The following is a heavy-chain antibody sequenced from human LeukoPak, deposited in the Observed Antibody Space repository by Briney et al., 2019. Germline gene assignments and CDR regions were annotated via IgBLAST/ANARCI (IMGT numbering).Heavy chain of an antibody. CDR2: FDPEDGET. V-gene: IGHV1-24*01. CDR3: AQPSWDSNSSGFDY. J-gene: IGHJ4*02. D-gene: IGHD6-6*01. CDR1: GYTLTELS. Sequence: ASVKVSCKVSGYTLTELSMHWVRQAPGKGLEWMGGFDPEDGETIYAQKFQGRVTMTEDTSTDTAYMELSSLRSEDTAVYYCAQPSWDSNSSGFDYWGQGTLVTVSS.